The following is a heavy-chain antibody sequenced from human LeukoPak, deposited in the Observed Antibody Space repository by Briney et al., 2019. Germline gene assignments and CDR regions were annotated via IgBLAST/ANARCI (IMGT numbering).Heavy chain of an antibody. CDR3: ARGAGFWSGYYENWFDP. D-gene: IGHD3-3*01. CDR1: GGTFSSYA. J-gene: IGHJ5*02. Sequence: GSSVKVSCKASGGTFSSYAISWVRQAPGQGLEWMGGIIPIFGTANYAQKFQGRVTITADESTSTAYMELSSLRSEDTAVYYCARGAGFWSGYYENWFDPGAREPWSPSPQ. CDR2: IIPIFGTA. V-gene: IGHV1-69*01.